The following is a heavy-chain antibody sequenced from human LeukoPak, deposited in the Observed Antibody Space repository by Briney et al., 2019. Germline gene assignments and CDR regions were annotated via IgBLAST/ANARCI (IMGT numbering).Heavy chain of an antibody. D-gene: IGHD2-15*01. CDR2: ISSSGNTV. V-gene: IGHV3-11*04. CDR1: GFTFSDYY. J-gene: IGHJ4*02. Sequence: GSLRLSCAASGFTFSDYYMSWIRQAPGKGLEWVSYISSSGNTVKYADSVKGRFTISRDNAKNSLYLQMNSLRAEDTAVYYCARDIVADCSGGSCYFYWGQGTLVTVSS. CDR3: ARDIVADCSGGSCYFY.